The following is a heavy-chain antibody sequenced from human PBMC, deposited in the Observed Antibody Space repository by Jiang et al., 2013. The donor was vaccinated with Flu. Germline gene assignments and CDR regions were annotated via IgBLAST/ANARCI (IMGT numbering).Heavy chain of an antibody. CDR1: GYSISSAYY. CDR3: ARGWGGAPPFLNWFDP. Sequence: GPGLVKPSETLSLTCAVSGYSISSAYYWGWIRQPPGKGLEWIGTIYHSGSTYYNPSLKSRVTMSVDTSKNQFSLKLSSVTAADTAVYYCARGWGGAPPFLNWFDPLGPGNPGHRLL. V-gene: IGHV4-38-2*01. CDR2: IYHSGST. D-gene: IGHD1-26*01. J-gene: IGHJ5*02.